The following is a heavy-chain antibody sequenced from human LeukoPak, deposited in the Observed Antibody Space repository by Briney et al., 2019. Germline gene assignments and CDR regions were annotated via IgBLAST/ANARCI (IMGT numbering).Heavy chain of an antibody. Sequence: PSETLSLTCAVYGGSFSGYYWSWIRQPPGKGLEWIGEINHSGSTNYNPSLKSRVTISVDTSKNQFSLKLNSVTAADTAVYHCARAEHIVVVPRGLYLDSWGQGTLVTVSS. D-gene: IGHD2-21*01. V-gene: IGHV4-34*01. CDR1: GGSFSGYY. CDR2: INHSGST. J-gene: IGHJ4*02. CDR3: ARAEHIVVVPRGLYLDS.